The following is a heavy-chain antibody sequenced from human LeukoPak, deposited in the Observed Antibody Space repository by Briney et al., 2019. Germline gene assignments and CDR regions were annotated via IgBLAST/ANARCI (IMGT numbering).Heavy chain of an antibody. CDR2: VSGGGGTT. CDR1: GFTFSTYA. V-gene: IGHV3-23*01. J-gene: IGHJ3*02. CDR3: ARDSPSGLVGADVFDI. D-gene: IGHD1-26*01. Sequence: PGGSLRLSCAASGFTFSTYAMSWVRQAPGKGLEWVSVVSGGGGTTYYADTVKGRFTISRDSSRKTLYLQMNSLRVEDTAVYYCARDSPSGLVGADVFDIWGQGTMVTVSP.